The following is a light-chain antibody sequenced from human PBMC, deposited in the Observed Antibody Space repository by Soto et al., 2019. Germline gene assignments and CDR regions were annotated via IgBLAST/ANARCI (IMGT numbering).Light chain of an antibody. Sequence: EIVMTQSPATLSVSPGGRATLSCRASQTVRNNYLAWYQQKPGQAPRLLIYDAYSRATGIQDRFSGGGSGTDFTLTISRLEPEDFAVYYCQQFSSYPLTFGGGTRLEIK. CDR2: DAY. CDR1: QTVRNNY. CDR3: QQFSSYPLT. V-gene: IGKV3-20*01. J-gene: IGKJ5*01.